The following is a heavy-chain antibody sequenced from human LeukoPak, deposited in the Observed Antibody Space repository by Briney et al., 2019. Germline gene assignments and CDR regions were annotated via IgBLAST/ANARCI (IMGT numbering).Heavy chain of an antibody. CDR1: GGSFSGYY. J-gene: IGHJ4*02. CDR3: ARRPFRGYSYGYYFDY. Sequence: SETLSLTCAVYGGSFSGYYWSWIRQPPGKGLEWIGEINHSGSTNYNPSLKSRVTISVDTSKNQFSLKLRSVTAADTAVYYCARRPFRGYSYGYYFDYWGQGTLVTVSS. V-gene: IGHV4-34*01. CDR2: INHSGST. D-gene: IGHD5-18*01.